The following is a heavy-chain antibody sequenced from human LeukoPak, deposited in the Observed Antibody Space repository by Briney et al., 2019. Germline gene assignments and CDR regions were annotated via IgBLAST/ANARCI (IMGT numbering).Heavy chain of an antibody. CDR1: GFMFSKYW. CDR2: IRGDGSVK. J-gene: IGHJ3*02. Sequence: GGSLRLSCEASGFMFSKYWMTWVPPAPGKGLEWVANIRGDGSVKYLLDSVKGRFSISRDNAKNSLSLEMNNLRAEDRAVYYCSRDANYYDSSRHYFDAFDIWGRGTIVTVSS. V-gene: IGHV3-7*01. CDR3: SRDANYYDSSRHYFDAFDI. D-gene: IGHD3-22*01.